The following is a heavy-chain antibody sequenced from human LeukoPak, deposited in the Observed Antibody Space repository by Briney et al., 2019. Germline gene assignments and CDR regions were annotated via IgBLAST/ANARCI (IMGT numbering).Heavy chain of an antibody. Sequence: ASQTLSLTCTVSGGSISSGGYYWSWIRQHPGKGLEWIGYIYYSGSTYYNPSLKSRVTISVDTSKNQFPLKLSSVTAADTAVYYCARALDPFYGDYEKLPGFDYWGQGTLVTVSS. J-gene: IGHJ4*02. CDR1: GGSISSGGYY. CDR3: ARALDPFYGDYEKLPGFDY. CDR2: IYYSGST. V-gene: IGHV4-31*03. D-gene: IGHD4-17*01.